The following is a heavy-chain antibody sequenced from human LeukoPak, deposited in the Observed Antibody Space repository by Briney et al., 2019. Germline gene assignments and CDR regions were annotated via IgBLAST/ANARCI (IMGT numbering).Heavy chain of an antibody. V-gene: IGHV1-24*01. J-gene: IGHJ6*02. D-gene: IGHD1-7*01. CDR2: FDPEDGET. Sequence: ASVKVSCKVSGYTLTELSMHWVRQAPGKGLEWMGGFDPEDGETIYAQKLQGRVTITADKSTSTAYMELSSLTSEDTAVYYCVIMEIRDTGFHNGMDVWGQGTTVTVS. CDR1: GYTLTELS. CDR3: VIMEIRDTGFHNGMDV.